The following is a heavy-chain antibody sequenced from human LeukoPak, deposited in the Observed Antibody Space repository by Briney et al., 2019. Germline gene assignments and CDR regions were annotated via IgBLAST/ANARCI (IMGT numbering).Heavy chain of an antibody. CDR1: GGTFSSYA. Sequence: SVKVSCKASGGTFSSYAISWVRQAPGQGLEWMGGIIPIFGTANYAQKFQGRVTITTDESTSTAYMELSSLRSEDTAVYYCARSPAQGYCSGGNCYSNAFDIWGQGTMVTVSS. CDR3: ARSPAQGYCSGGNCYSNAFDI. V-gene: IGHV1-69*05. J-gene: IGHJ3*02. CDR2: IIPIFGTA. D-gene: IGHD2-15*01.